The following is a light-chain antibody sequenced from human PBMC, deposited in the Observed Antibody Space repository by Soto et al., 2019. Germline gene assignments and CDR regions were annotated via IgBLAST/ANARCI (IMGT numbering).Light chain of an antibody. CDR2: EVR. CDR1: IRDVGVYNV. J-gene: IGLJ3*02. Sequence: QSALTQPASVSGSAGQSITIFCSGTIRDVGVYNVVSWYQQHPGTAPKLIISEVRNRPSGISDRFSGSRSGNTASLTISGLQAEDEGDYYCSAHTARSTLVFGGGTKLTVL. CDR3: SAHTARSTLV. V-gene: IGLV2-14*01.